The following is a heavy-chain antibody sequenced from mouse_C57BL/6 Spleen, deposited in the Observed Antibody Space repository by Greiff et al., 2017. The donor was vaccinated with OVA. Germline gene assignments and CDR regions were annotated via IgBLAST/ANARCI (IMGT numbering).Heavy chain of an antibody. D-gene: IGHD4-1*01. CDR2: IYPGGGYT. J-gene: IGHJ2*01. CDR3: ARGGELTGLFDY. V-gene: IGHV1-63*01. Sequence: QVQLKESGAELVRPGTSVKMSCKASGYTFTNYWIGWAKQRPGHGLEWIGDIYPGGGYTNYNEKFKGKATLTADKSSSTAYMQFSSLTSEDSAIYYCARGGELTGLFDYWGQGTTLTVSS. CDR1: GYTFTNYW.